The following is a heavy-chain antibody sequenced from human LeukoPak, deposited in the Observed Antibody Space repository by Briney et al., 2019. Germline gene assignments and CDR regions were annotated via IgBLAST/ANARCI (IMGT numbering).Heavy chain of an antibody. Sequence: AGGSLRLSCAAAGFTFNNYAMSWVRQAPGKGLKWVSGISSGGSTYYADSVKGRFTISRDNSKNTLFLQMNSLRAEDTAVYYCAKDTYSSSPYYFDYWGQGTQVTVSS. CDR2: ISSGGST. V-gene: IGHV3-23*01. J-gene: IGHJ4*02. CDR3: AKDTYSSSPYYFDY. D-gene: IGHD6-6*01. CDR1: GFTFNNYA.